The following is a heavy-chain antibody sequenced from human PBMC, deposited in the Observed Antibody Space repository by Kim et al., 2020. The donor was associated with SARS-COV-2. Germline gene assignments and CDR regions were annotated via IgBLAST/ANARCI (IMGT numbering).Heavy chain of an antibody. CDR3: ARGDIVATDLAFDI. Sequence: SETLSLTCTVSGGSISSYYWSWIRQPAGKGLEWIGRIYTSGSTNYNPSLKSRVTMSVDTSKNQFSLKLSSVTAADTAVYYCARGDIVATDLAFDIWGQGTMVTVSS. D-gene: IGHD5-12*01. V-gene: IGHV4-4*07. J-gene: IGHJ3*02. CDR2: IYTSGST. CDR1: GGSISSYY.